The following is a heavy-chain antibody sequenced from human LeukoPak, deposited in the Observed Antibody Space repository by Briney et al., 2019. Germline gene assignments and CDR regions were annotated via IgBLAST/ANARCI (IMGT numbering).Heavy chain of an antibody. V-gene: IGHV4-31*03. CDR1: GGSISGGYY. CDR3: ASGRQGVWLQFSGFDP. Sequence: SETLSLTCTVYGGSISGGYYWNWIRQHPGKGLEWIGYIYYSGSTYYNPSLKSRVTISVDTSKNQFSLKLSSVTAADTAVYYCASGRQGVWLQFSGFDPWGQGTLVTVSS. J-gene: IGHJ5*02. CDR2: IYYSGST. D-gene: IGHD5-24*01.